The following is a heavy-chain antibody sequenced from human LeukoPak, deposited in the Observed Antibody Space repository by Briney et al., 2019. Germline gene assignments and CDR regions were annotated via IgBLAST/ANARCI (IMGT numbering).Heavy chain of an antibody. Sequence: GESLKISCKSSGYNFTSYWIVWVRQMPEKGLEWLGILYPGDSDTRYSPPFQGQVTISADKSISTAYLQWSSLQASDTAIYYCARGYYGSSGFDYWGQGTLVTVSS. CDR3: ARGYYGSSGFDY. CDR1: GYNFTSYW. J-gene: IGHJ4*02. V-gene: IGHV5-51*01. CDR2: LYPGDSDT. D-gene: IGHD3-10*01.